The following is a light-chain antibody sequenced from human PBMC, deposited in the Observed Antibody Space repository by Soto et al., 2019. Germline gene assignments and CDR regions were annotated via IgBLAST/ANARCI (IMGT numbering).Light chain of an antibody. CDR1: SSDVGGYND. V-gene: IGLV2-14*01. CDR3: RSYKSSRTLMV. J-gene: IGLJ2*01. CDR2: DVS. Sequence: QSALTQPASVSGSPGQSITISCTGTSSDVGGYNDVSWYQQHPGKAPKLMIYDVSNRPSGVSNRFSGSKSGTTASLTISGLQAEDEADYYCRSYKSSRTLMVFGGGTQLTVL.